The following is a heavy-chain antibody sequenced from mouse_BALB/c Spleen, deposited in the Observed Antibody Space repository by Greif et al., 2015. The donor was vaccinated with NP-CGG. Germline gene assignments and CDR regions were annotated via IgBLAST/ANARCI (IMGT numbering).Heavy chain of an antibody. CDR2: IRNKANGYTT. J-gene: IGHJ4*01. CDR3: ARDGRRAMDY. Sequence: EVQRVESGGGLVQPGGSLRLSCATSGFTFTDYYMSWVRQPPGKALEWLGFIRNKANGYTTEYSASVKGRFTVSRDNSQSILYLQMNTLRAEDSATYYCARDGRRAMDYWGQGTSVTVSS. CDR1: GFTFTDYY. V-gene: IGHV7-3*02.